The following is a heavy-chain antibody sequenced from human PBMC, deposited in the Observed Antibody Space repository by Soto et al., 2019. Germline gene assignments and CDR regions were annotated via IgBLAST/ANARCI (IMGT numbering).Heavy chain of an antibody. J-gene: IGHJ6*02. D-gene: IGHD1-1*01. V-gene: IGHV3-49*03. CDR2: IRSKAYGGTT. CDR1: GFTFGDYA. CDR3: TRDARAYNWNEDYYGMDV. Sequence: GGSLRLSCTASGFTFGDYAMSWFRQAPGKGLEWVGFIRSKAYGGTTEYAASVKGRFTISRDDSKSNAYLQMNSLKTEDTAVYYCTRDARAYNWNEDYYGMDVWGQGTTVTVSS.